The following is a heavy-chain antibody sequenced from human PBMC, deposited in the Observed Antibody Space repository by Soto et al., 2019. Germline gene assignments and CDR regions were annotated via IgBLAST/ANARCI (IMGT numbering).Heavy chain of an antibody. D-gene: IGHD3-3*01. V-gene: IGHV3-74*01. CDR2: INSDGSST. CDR3: ARGILEWLTDPGYGMDV. J-gene: IGHJ6*02. CDR1: GFTFSSYW. Sequence: PGGSLRLSCAASGFTFSSYWMHWVRQAPGKGLVWVSRINSDGSSTSYADSVKGRFTISRDNAKNTLYLQMNSLRAEDTAVYYSARGILEWLTDPGYGMDVWGQGTTVTVSS.